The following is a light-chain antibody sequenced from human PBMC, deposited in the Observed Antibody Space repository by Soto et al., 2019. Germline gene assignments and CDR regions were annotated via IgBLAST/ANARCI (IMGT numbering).Light chain of an antibody. CDR1: QSVLYNSNNKNY. Sequence: DIVMTQSPDSLAVSLGERATINCKSSQSVLYNSNNKNYLAWYQQKPGQPPKLLIYWASTRESGVPDRFSGSGSWTDFTLTISSLQAEDVAVYYCQQYYNTPRTFGGGTKVEI. J-gene: IGKJ4*01. CDR2: WAS. V-gene: IGKV4-1*01. CDR3: QQYYNTPRT.